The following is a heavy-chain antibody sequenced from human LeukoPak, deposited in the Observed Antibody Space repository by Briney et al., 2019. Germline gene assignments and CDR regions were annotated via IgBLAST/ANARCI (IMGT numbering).Heavy chain of an antibody. V-gene: IGHV5-51*01. CDR2: IYPVDSDT. D-gene: IGHD2-15*01. CDR3: ARNIQRYCSGGSCYSNWYFDL. Sequence: GESLKISCKGSEYSFTSHWIGWVRQIPGKGLEWMGVIYPVDSDTRYSPSFQGQVTISADKSISTAYLQWNSLKASDTAMYYCARNIQRYCSGGSCYSNWYFDLWGRGTLVTVSS. CDR1: EYSFTSHW. J-gene: IGHJ2*01.